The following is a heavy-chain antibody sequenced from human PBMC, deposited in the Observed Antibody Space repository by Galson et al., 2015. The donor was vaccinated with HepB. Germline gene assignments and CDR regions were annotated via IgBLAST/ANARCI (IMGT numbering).Heavy chain of an antibody. J-gene: IGHJ4*02. V-gene: IGHV3-64D*06. CDR2: ISSNGGST. CDR3: VKDRAKVVVAAGFDY. CDR1: GFTFSSYA. D-gene: IGHD2-15*01. Sequence: SLRLSCAASGFTFSSYAMHWVRQAPGKGLEYVSAISSNGGSTYYADSVKGRFTISRDNSKNTLYLQMSSLRAEDTAVYYCVKDRAKVVVAAGFDYWGQGTLVTVSS.